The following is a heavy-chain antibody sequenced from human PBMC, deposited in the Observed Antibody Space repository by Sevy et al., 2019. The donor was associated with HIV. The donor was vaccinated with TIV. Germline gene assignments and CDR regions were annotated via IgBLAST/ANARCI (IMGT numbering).Heavy chain of an antibody. CDR3: ARDLSSYYYDSSGPGALFDY. J-gene: IGHJ4*02. CDR1: GYTFTSYG. Sequence: ASVKVSCKASGYTFTSYGISWVRQAPGQGLEWMGWISAYNGNTNYAQKLQGRVTMTTDTSTSKAYMELRSLRSDDTAVYYCARDLSSYYYDSSGPGALFDYWGQGTLVTVSS. D-gene: IGHD3-22*01. CDR2: ISAYNGNT. V-gene: IGHV1-18*01.